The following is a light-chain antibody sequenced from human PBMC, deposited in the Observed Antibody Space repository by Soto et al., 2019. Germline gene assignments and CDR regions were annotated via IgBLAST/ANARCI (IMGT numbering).Light chain of an antibody. V-gene: IGKV3-11*01. Sequence: EIVLTQSPATLSLSPGERATLSCRASQSVSSYFAWYQQKPGQAPRLLIYDASNRATGIPARFSGGGSGTDFTLTISSLEPEEFAVYYCQQRTNWPPLTFGGGTKVEIK. CDR3: QQRTNWPPLT. CDR2: DAS. J-gene: IGKJ4*01. CDR1: QSVSSY.